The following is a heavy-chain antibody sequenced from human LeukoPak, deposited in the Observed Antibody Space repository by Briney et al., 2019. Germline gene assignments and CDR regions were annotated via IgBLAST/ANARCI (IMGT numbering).Heavy chain of an antibody. V-gene: IGHV1-46*01. CDR1: GGTFSSYA. J-gene: IGHJ4*02. D-gene: IGHD6-19*01. CDR3: ARDLSVGSAGDY. Sequence: GSVKVSCKASGGTFSSYAISWVRQAPGQGLEWMGIINPSGGSTSYAQKFQGRVTMTRDTSTSTVYMELSSLRSEDTAVYYCARDLSVGSAGDYWGQGTLVTVSS. CDR2: INPSGGST.